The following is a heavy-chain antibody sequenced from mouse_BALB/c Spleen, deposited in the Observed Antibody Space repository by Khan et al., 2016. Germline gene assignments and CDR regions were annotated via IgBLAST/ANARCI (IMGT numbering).Heavy chain of an antibody. Sequence: EVQLQESGPGLVKPSQSLSLTCTVTGYSITSDYAWNWIRQFPGNKLEWMGYITYSGSTTYNPSLKSRISITRDTSKNQFFLQLSSVTTEDTATXYCANMDYWGQGSSVTVSS. J-gene: IGHJ4*01. V-gene: IGHV3-2*02. CDR2: ITYSGST. CDR3: ANMDY. CDR1: GYSITSDYA.